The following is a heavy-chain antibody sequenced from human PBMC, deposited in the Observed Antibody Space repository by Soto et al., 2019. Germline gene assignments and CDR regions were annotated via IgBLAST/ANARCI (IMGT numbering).Heavy chain of an antibody. Sequence: QVPLVQSGGEVKRPGASVQVSCKASGYTFTSYGISWIRQAPGQGLEWMGWMNAYSGKTDYAQKFQGRVTMTTDTFTSTAYLDLRSLSSDDTAVYYCVRDRLTVTGTKCFDYWGQGTLVTVSS. J-gene: IGHJ4*02. CDR1: GYTFTSYG. CDR3: VRDRLTVTGTKCFDY. V-gene: IGHV1-18*01. D-gene: IGHD4-17*01. CDR2: MNAYSGKT.